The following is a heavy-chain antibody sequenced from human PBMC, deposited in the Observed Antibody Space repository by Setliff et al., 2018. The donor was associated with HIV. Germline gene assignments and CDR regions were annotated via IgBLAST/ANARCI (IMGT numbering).Heavy chain of an antibody. J-gene: IGHJ4*01. CDR1: GFTFSDYY. D-gene: IGHD1-26*01. CDR3: ARDKWASGFDF. CDR2: ISMSSHTSV. Sequence: LRLSCAASGFTFSDYYMGWIRQAPGKGLEWVSYISMSSHTSVIYSDSVKGRFTISRDNARNSFYLQMNSLRVDDTAVYFCARDKWASGFDFWGHGTLVTVSS. V-gene: IGHV3-11*06.